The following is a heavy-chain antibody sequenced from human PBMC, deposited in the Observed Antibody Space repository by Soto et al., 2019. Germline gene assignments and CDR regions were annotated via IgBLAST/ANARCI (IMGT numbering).Heavy chain of an antibody. CDR1: GFTFSSYA. Sequence: GGSLRLSCAASGFTFSSYAMSWVRQAPGKGLEWVSAISGSGGSTYYADSVKGRFTISRDNPKNTLYLQMNSLRAEDTAVYYCASPIWFGELSTFDPWRQGTLVTVSS. CDR3: ASPIWFGELSTFDP. V-gene: IGHV3-23*01. J-gene: IGHJ5*02. CDR2: ISGSGGST. D-gene: IGHD3-10*01.